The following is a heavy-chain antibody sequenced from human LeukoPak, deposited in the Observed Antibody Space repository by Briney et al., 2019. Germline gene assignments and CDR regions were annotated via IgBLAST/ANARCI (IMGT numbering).Heavy chain of an antibody. D-gene: IGHD3-22*01. CDR3: AKDISYDSGGPLNGMDV. CDR1: GFTFDDYA. Sequence: GGSLRLSCAASGFTFDDYAMHWVRQAPGKGLEWVSGISWNSGSIGYADSVKGRFTISRDNAKNSLYLQMNSLRAEDTALYYCAKDISYDSGGPLNGMDVWGQGTTVTVSS. CDR2: ISWNSGSI. V-gene: IGHV3-9*01. J-gene: IGHJ6*02.